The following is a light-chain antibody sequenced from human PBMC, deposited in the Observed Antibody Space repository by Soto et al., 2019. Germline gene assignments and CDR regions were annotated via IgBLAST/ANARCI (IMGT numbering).Light chain of an antibody. J-gene: IGLJ2*01. CDR1: SSDLGAYDY. CDR2: EVF. Sequence: QSALTQPASVSGSPGQSITISCTGTSSDLGAYDYVSWYQQHPGKAPKLMIYEVFRRPSGISDRFSGSKSGNTASLTISGLQAEDDADYYCCSYTTTSTVVFGGGTKVTVL. V-gene: IGLV2-14*03. CDR3: CSYTTTSTVV.